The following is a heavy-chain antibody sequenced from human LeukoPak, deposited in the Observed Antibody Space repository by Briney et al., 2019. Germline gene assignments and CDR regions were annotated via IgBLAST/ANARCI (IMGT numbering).Heavy chain of an antibody. V-gene: IGHV3-33*01. Sequence: GGSLKLSCAASGFTFSSSGMHWVRQAPGKGLEWVAIIWYDGKNKDYGDSVKGRFTISRDNYKNILYLQMNSLRAEDTAVYYCARASTPTNFDYWGQGTLVTVSS. CDR2: IWYDGKNK. CDR3: ARASTPTNFDY. J-gene: IGHJ4*02. D-gene: IGHD2-2*01. CDR1: GFTFSSSG.